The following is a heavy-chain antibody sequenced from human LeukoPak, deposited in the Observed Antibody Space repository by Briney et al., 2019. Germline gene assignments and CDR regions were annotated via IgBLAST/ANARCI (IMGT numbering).Heavy chain of an antibody. V-gene: IGHV3-11*01. Sequence: GGSLRLSCAASGFTFSDYYMSWIRQAPGKGLEWVSYISSSGSTIYYADSVKGRFTIPRDNAKNSLYLQMNSLRAEDTAVYYCARVSSGELPYYYYYGMDVWGQGTTVTVSS. D-gene: IGHD1-26*01. J-gene: IGHJ6*02. CDR3: ARVSSGELPYYYYYGMDV. CDR1: GFTFSDYY. CDR2: ISSSGSTI.